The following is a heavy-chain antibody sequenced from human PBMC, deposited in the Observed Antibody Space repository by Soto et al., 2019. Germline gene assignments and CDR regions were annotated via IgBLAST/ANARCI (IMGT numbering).Heavy chain of an antibody. CDR3: GREVRYCSGGSCAGYYFDY. Sequence: ASVNVSCKASGYTFTSYAMHWVRQAPGQRLEWMGWINAGNGNTKYSQKFQGRDTITRDTSASTAYMELSSLRSEDTAVYYCGREVRYCSGGSCAGYYFDYWGQGTLVTVSS. V-gene: IGHV1-3*01. CDR1: GYTFTSYA. D-gene: IGHD2-15*01. J-gene: IGHJ4*02. CDR2: INAGNGNT.